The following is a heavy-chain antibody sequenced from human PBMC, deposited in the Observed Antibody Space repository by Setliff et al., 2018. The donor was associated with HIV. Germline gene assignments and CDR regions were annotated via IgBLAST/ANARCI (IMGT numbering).Heavy chain of an antibody. CDR2: MKSIPDGGRI. CDR3: ARDWRSGYDLNFDY. Sequence: GSLRLSCVVSGFTFSEVWMSWVRQAPGKGLEWIGRMKSIPDGGRIDYAAPVKGRFAISRDDAKNSLYLQMNSLRAEDTAMYYCARDWRSGYDLNFDYWGQGTLVTVSS. V-gene: IGHV3-15*01. D-gene: IGHD5-12*01. J-gene: IGHJ4*02. CDR1: GFTFSEVW.